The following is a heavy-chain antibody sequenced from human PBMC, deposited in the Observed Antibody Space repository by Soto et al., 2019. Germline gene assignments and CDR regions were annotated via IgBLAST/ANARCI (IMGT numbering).Heavy chain of an antibody. Sequence: SETLSLTCTVSGVSISSGDYYWSWIRQPPGKGLEWIGYIYHSGSTYYNPSLKSRVTISVDTSKNQFSLKLSSVTAADTAVYYCARELLAWYFDLWGRGTLVTVSS. V-gene: IGHV4-30-4*01. D-gene: IGHD2-8*02. CDR3: ARELLAWYFDL. CDR2: IYHSGST. CDR1: GVSISSGDYY. J-gene: IGHJ2*01.